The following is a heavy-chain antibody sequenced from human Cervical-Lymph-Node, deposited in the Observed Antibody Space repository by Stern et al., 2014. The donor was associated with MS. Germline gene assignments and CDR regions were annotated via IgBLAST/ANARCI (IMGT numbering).Heavy chain of an antibody. CDR3: ARARGSSLWDEPEDH. Sequence: QVQLVQSGAEVTKPGASVKVSCKASGYTFTSFGITWVRQAPGHGLEWLAWISAYNGAINFAQKGQGRRTMTTDTSTSTAYMELRSLTSDDTAVYYCARARGSSLWDEPEDHWGQGTLVTVSS. CDR2: ISAYNGAI. D-gene: IGHD2-2*01. V-gene: IGHV1-18*01. CDR1: GYTFTSFG. J-gene: IGHJ4*02.